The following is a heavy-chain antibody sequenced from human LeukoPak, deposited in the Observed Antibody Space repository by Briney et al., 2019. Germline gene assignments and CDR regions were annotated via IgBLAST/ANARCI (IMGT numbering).Heavy chain of an antibody. J-gene: IGHJ4*02. CDR1: GFTFSSAA. D-gene: IGHD2-15*01. Sequence: GGSLRLSCAASGFTFSSAAMSWVRQAPGKGLEWVSAISNNGGYTYYADSVQGRFTISRDNSKSTLCLQMNSLRAEDTAVYYCAKQLGYCSDGSCYFPYWSQGTLVTVSS. CDR2: ISNNGGYT. V-gene: IGHV3-23*01. CDR3: AKQLGYCSDGSCYFPY.